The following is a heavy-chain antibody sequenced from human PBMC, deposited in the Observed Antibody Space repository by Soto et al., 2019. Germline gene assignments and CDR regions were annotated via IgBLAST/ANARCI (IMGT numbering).Heavy chain of an antibody. Sequence: GGSLRLSCAASGFTFSSYWMSWVRQAPGKGLEWVANIKQDGSEKYYVDSVKGRFTISRDNAKNSLYLQMNSLRAEDTAVYYCARVDSWLSPYFDYWGQGTLVTVSS. CDR2: IKQDGSEK. CDR3: ARVDSWLSPYFDY. V-gene: IGHV3-7*05. D-gene: IGHD3-22*01. J-gene: IGHJ4*02. CDR1: GFTFSSYW.